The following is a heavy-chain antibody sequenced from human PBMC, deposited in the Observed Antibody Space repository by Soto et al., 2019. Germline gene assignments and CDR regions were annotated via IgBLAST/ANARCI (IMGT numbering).Heavy chain of an antibody. CDR2: IYYSGST. D-gene: IGHD6-13*01. J-gene: IGHJ4*02. CDR1: GGSISSYY. V-gene: IGHV4-59*12. Sequence: SETLSLTCTVSGGSISSYYWSWIRQPPGKGLEWIGYIYYSGSTNYNPSLKSRVTISVDTSKNQFSLKLSSVTAADTAVYYCARGQRIAAAGTVDYWGQGTLVTVSS. CDR3: ARGQRIAAAGTVDY.